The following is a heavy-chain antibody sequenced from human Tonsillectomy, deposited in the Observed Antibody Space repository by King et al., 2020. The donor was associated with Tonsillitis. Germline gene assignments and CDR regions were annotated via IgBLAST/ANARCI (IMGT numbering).Heavy chain of an antibody. Sequence: QLQESGPGLVNPSEPLSPTCTVSGVPISRYYWSWIRQPPGKGLEWIGNIYYSGNTHYNPSLKSRVTLSLDTPENQFSLKLSPMTAADTAVYYCARDRVRNWGGNWFDPWGQGTLVTVSS. J-gene: IGHJ5*02. CDR1: GVPISRYY. CDR3: ARDRVRNWGGNWFDP. D-gene: IGHD7-27*01. V-gene: IGHV4-59*01. CDR2: IYYSGNT.